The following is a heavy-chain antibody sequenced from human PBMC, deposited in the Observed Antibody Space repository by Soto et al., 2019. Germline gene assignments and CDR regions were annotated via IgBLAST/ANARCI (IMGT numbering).Heavy chain of an antibody. CDR1: GFTFSSYG. J-gene: IGHJ4*02. Sequence: QVQLVESGGGVVQPGRSLRLSCAASGFTFSSYGMHWVRQAPGKGLEWVAVIWYDGSNKYYADSVKGRFTISRDNSKNTLYLQMNSLRAEDTAVYYCARSRIAAAGTRSTLADYGGQGTLVTVSS. V-gene: IGHV3-33*01. D-gene: IGHD6-13*01. CDR3: ARSRIAAAGTRSTLADY. CDR2: IWYDGSNK.